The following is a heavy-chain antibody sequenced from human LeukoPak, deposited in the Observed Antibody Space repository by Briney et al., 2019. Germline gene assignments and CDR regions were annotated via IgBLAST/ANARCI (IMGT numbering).Heavy chain of an antibody. Sequence: PGGSLRLSCAASGFTFSSYSMNWVRQAPGKGLEWVSSISSSSSYIYYADSVKGRFTISRDNAKNSLYLQMNSLRAEDTAVYYCARVGVRRYYYDSSGSDYWGQGILVTVSS. CDR2: ISSSSSYI. CDR3: ARVGVRRYYYDSSGSDY. D-gene: IGHD3-22*01. J-gene: IGHJ4*02. CDR1: GFTFSSYS. V-gene: IGHV3-21*01.